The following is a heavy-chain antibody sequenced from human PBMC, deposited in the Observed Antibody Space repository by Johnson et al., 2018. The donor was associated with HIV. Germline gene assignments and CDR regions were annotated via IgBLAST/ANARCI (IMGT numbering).Heavy chain of an antibody. D-gene: IGHD2-21*02. CDR3: ARDRSKLLYPFDAFDI. J-gene: IGHJ3*02. V-gene: IGHV3-20*04. CDR2: IHWNGGST. Sequence: VQLVESGGGVVRPGGSLRLSCAASGFTFDAYGMSWVRQAPGKGLAWVSGIHWNGGSTGYAASVKGRFTISRDNAKNSLYLQMNSLRAEDTAVFYCARDRSKLLYPFDAFDIWGQGTMVTVSS. CDR1: GFTFDAYG.